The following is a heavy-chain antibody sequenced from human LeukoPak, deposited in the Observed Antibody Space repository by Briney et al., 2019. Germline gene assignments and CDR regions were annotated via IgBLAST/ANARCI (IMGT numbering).Heavy chain of an antibody. CDR1: GGSISSYY. CDR3: ARGGDWNYFRESPENWFDP. J-gene: IGHJ5*02. D-gene: IGHD1-7*01. CDR2: IYYSGST. V-gene: IGHV4-59*01. Sequence: SETLSLTCTVSGGSISSYYWSWIRQPSGKGLEWIGYIYYSGSTNYNPSLKSRVTISVDTSKNQFSLKLSSVTAADTAVYYYARGGDWNYFRESPENWFDPWGQGTLVTVSS.